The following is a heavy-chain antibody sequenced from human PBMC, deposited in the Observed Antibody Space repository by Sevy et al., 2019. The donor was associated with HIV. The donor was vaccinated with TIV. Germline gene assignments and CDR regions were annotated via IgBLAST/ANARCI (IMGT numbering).Heavy chain of an antibody. D-gene: IGHD3-3*01. J-gene: IGHJ4*01. CDR1: GDSVSGSS. CDR2: IFESGNT. CDR3: ARLTFWTGYYPAMYYFDT. V-gene: IGHV4-59*08. Sequence: SETLSLFCSVSGDSVSGSSWSWIRQPPGKGLEWIGNIFESGNTNYYPSLKTRATISVDTSKNQLSLQLASVAAADTAVYYCARLTFWTGYYPAMYYFDTWGRGTLVTVSS.